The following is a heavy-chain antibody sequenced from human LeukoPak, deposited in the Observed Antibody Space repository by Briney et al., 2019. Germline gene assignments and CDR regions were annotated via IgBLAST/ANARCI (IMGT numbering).Heavy chain of an antibody. CDR2: ISKNGRNT. J-gene: IGHJ1*01. CDR3: ARVDSGSACAS. Sequence: GGSLRLSCAASGFTLSSYSMHWVRQAPGKGLEFVSAISKNGRNTYYGNSMKGRFAISRDISKNTLYLQMGSLRPEDMAVYYCARVDSGSACASWGQGILVTVSS. V-gene: IGHV3-64*01. D-gene: IGHD6-19*01. CDR1: GFTLSSYS.